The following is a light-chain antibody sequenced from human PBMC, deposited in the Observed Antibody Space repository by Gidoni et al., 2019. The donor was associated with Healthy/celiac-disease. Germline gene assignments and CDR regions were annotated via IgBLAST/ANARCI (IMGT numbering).Light chain of an antibody. CDR3: QQSYNAWT. V-gene: IGKV1-39*01. J-gene: IGKJ1*01. CDR1: QNIRNY. Sequence: DIQMTQSPSSLSASVGDRVTITCRASQNIRNYLNWYQQKPGKAPNLLIYAASSLQSGVPSRFSGSGSGTDFTLTISSLQPEDFATYYCQQSYNAWTFGQGTRVEIK. CDR2: AAS.